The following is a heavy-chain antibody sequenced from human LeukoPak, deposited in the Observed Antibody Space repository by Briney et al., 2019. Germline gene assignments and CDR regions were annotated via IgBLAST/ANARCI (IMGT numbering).Heavy chain of an antibody. CDR1: GGSFSGYY. CDR2: INHSGST. Sequence: SETLSLTCAVYGGSFSGYYWSWIRQPPGKGLEWIGEINHSGSTNYNPSLKSRVTISVDTSKNQFSLKLSSVTAAGTAVYYCARALGYCSSTSCSTFDPWGQGTLVTVSS. J-gene: IGHJ5*02. CDR3: ARALGYCSSTSCSTFDP. V-gene: IGHV4-34*01. D-gene: IGHD2-2*01.